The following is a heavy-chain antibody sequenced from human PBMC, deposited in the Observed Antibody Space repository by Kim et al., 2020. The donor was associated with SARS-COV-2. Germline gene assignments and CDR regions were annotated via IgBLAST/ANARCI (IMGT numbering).Heavy chain of an antibody. CDR1: GYTITELS. CDR3: ATGSITIFGVVPRYGMDV. D-gene: IGHD3-3*01. CDR2: FDPEDGET. V-gene: IGHV1-24*01. J-gene: IGHJ6*02. Sequence: ASVKVSCKVSGYTITELSMHWVRQAPGKGLEWMGGFDPEDGETIYAQKFQGRVTMTEDTSTDTAYMELSSLRSEDTAVYYCATGSITIFGVVPRYGMDVWGQGTTVTVSS.